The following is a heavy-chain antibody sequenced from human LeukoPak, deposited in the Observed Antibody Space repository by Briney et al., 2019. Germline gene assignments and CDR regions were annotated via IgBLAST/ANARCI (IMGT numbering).Heavy chain of an antibody. CDR2: ISYDGSNK. CDR3: TRDPNGDLYYSDY. CDR1: GFTFSSYA. Sequence: TGGSLRLSCAASGFTFSSYAMHWVRQAPGKGLEWVAVISYDGSNKYYADSVKGRFTISRDNSKNTLYLQMNSLKTEDTAVYYCTRDPNGDLYYSDYWGQGTLVTVSS. D-gene: IGHD4-17*01. J-gene: IGHJ4*02. V-gene: IGHV3-30-3*01.